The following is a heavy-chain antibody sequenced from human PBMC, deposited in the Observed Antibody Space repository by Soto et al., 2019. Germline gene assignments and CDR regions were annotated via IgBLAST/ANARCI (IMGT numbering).Heavy chain of an antibody. D-gene: IGHD1-1*01. J-gene: IGHJ4*02. CDR2: IYNSGRN. Sequence: QVQLQESGPGLVKPSETLSLTCTVSGGSISSYYWSWIRQPPGKGLEWIGYIYNSGRNNYNPSLKSRVTISVDTSKNQFSLKLSSVTAEDTAVYYCARRYGYSFDYWGQGTLVTVSS. CDR1: GGSISSYY. CDR3: ARRYGYSFDY. V-gene: IGHV4-59*08.